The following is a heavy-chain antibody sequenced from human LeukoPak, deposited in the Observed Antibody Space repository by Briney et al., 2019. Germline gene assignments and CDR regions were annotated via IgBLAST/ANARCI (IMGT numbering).Heavy chain of an antibody. V-gene: IGHV1-8*03. J-gene: IGHJ6*03. D-gene: IGHD6-19*01. CDR1: GYTFTSYD. CDR2: MNPNSGNT. Sequence: ASVKVSCKASGYTFTSYDINWVRQATGQGLEWMGWMNPNSGNTGYAQKFQGRVIITRNTSISTAYMELSSLRSEDTAVYYCARRAVGNSYYYSMDVWGKGTTVTVSS. CDR3: ARRAVGNSYYYSMDV.